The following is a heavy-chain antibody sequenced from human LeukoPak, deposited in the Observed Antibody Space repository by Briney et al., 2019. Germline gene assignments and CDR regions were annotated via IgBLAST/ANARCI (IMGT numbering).Heavy chain of an antibody. CDR1: GGSISNDNYY. J-gene: IGHJ4*02. D-gene: IGHD4-11*01. CDR2: IYYTGNS. CDR3: ARRLRTVTTIGY. Sequence: SETLSLTCTVSGGSISNDNYYWGWIRQPPGKGLEWIGSIYYTGNSFYNPSLKSRLTISIDTSKNQFSLRLSSVTAADTAIYYCARRLRTVTTIGYWGQGTLVTVSS. V-gene: IGHV4-39*07.